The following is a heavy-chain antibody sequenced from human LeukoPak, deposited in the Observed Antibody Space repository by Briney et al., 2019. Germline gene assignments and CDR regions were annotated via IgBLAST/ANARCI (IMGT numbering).Heavy chain of an antibody. Sequence: SVKVSCKASGGTFSSYAISWVRQAPGQGLEWMGGIIPIFGTANYAQKFQGRVTITADESTSTAYMELSSLRSEDTAVYYCAREIAARTAFDIWGQGTMVTVSS. CDR2: IIPIFGTA. CDR3: AREIAARTAFDI. D-gene: IGHD6-6*01. J-gene: IGHJ3*02. V-gene: IGHV1-69*13. CDR1: GGTFSSYA.